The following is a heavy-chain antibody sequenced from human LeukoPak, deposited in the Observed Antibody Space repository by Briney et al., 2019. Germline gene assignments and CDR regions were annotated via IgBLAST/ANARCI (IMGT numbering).Heavy chain of an antibody. CDR2: IWYGGSNK. Sequence: GRSLRLSCAASGFTFSSYGMHWVRQAPGKGLEWVAVIWYGGSNKYYADSVKGRFTISRDNSKNTLYLQVNSLRAEDTAVYYCAKDILGYCSSTSCYSYFDYWGQGTLVTVSS. V-gene: IGHV3-30*18. J-gene: IGHJ4*02. CDR3: AKDILGYCSSTSCYSYFDY. CDR1: GFTFSSYG. D-gene: IGHD2-2*01.